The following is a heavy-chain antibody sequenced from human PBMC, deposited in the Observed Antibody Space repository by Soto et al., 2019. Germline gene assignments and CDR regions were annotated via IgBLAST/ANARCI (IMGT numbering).Heavy chain of an antibody. D-gene: IGHD3-22*01. Sequence: QITLKESGPTLVKPTQTLTLTCTFSGFSLSTSGVGVGWIRQSPGKALEWLALISWDGDERYSPSLKSRLTITKDTSKTQVVLRMTNMDPVDTATYCCVHPYSDSSSYYGYFDYWGQGALVTVSS. J-gene: IGHJ4*02. CDR3: VHPYSDSSSYYGYFDY. V-gene: IGHV2-5*02. CDR1: GFSLSTSGVG. CDR2: ISWDGDE.